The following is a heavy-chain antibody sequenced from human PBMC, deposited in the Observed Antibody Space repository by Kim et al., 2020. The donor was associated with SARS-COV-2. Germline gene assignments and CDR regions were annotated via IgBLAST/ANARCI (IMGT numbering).Heavy chain of an antibody. J-gene: IGHJ6*02. D-gene: IGHD1-26*01. Sequence: GGSLRLSCVASGFRFSSHAITWVRQAPGKGLERASIISGGGDTIYYADSVKGRFTVSRDNTKITLYLQMNSLRAEDTALYFCAKDQSGNYYYYSGMDVWGPGTTVTVSS. CDR3: AKDQSGNYYYYSGMDV. CDR1: GFRFSSHA. V-gene: IGHV3-23*01. CDR2: ISGGGDTI.